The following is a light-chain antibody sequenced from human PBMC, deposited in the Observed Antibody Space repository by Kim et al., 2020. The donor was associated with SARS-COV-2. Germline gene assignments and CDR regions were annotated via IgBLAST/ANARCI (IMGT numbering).Light chain of an antibody. CDR1: QDIGNK. V-gene: IGKV1-33*01. CDR2: GAS. Sequence: DIQMTQSPSSLSASEGDRVTLTCQASQDIGNKLNWYRQRPGKAPELLLYGASNLKTGVPARFGGSGSATHFTFTINSLQPEDIATYFCQQYANLPWTVGQGTKVDIK. CDR3: QQYANLPWT. J-gene: IGKJ1*01.